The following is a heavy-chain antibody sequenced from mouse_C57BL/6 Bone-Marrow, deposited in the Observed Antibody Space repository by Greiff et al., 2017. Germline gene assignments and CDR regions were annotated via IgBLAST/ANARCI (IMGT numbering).Heavy chain of an antibody. V-gene: IGHV1-76*01. J-gene: IGHJ3*01. CDR3: ARQLRLAWFAY. D-gene: IGHD3-2*02. CDR2: IYPGSGNT. CDR1: GYTFTDYY. Sequence: VKLQESGAELVRPGASVKLSCKASGYTFTDYYINWVKQRPGQGLEWIARIYPGSGNTYYNEKFKGKATLTAEKASSTAYMQLSSLTSEDSAVDFCARQLRLAWFAYWGQGTLVTVSA.